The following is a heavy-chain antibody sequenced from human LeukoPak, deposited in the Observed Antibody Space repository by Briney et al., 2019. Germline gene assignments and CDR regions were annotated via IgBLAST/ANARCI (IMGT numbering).Heavy chain of an antibody. CDR2: ISGDGIAT. V-gene: IGHV3-74*01. D-gene: IGHD1-14*01. J-gene: IGHJ5*02. CDR3: ARGIHGRSHHFDP. CDR1: GFTFSNFW. Sequence: GGSLRLSCAASGFTFSNFWMHWIRQPPGKGPVWVSRISGDGIATNYADSVKGRFTISRDNAKNTVYLQMNSLRDEDTAVYYCARGIHGRSHHFDPWGQGTLVTVSS.